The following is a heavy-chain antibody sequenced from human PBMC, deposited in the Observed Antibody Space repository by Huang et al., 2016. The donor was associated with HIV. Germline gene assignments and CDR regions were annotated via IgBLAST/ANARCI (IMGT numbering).Heavy chain of an antibody. CDR1: SLNSGKYY. V-gene: IGHV4-39*01. CDR3: ARRRTHFTFDY. CDR2: IFYTGSA. J-gene: IGHJ4*02. Sequence: SLNSGKYYWGWIRQSPGKGLEWIGSIFYTGSANYNPSLESRVTIFVDSSRGRHSVRLRSVAAADTAVYYCARRRTHFTFDYWGQGTLVTVSS.